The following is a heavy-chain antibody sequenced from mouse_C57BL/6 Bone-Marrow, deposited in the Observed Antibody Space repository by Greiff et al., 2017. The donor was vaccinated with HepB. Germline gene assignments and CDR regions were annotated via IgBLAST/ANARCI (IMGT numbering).Heavy chain of an antibody. Sequence: VQLQQSGPELVKPGASVKISCKASGYTFTDYYMNWVKQSHGKSLEWIGDINPNNGGTSYNQKFKGKATLTVDKSSSTAYMELRSPTSEDSAVYYCARPNWYWYFDVWGTGTTVTVSS. CDR1: GYTFTDYY. CDR3: ARPNWYWYFDV. CDR2: INPNNGGT. V-gene: IGHV1-26*01. J-gene: IGHJ1*03. D-gene: IGHD4-1*01.